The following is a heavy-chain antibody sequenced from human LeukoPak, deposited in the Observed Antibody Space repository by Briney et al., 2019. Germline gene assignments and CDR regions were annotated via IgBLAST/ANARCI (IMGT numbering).Heavy chain of an antibody. CDR2: TSSSNSYT. D-gene: IGHD5-12*01. CDR1: GFTFSVYY. J-gene: IGHJ4*02. CDR3: ARGASDFDY. V-gene: IGHV3-11*05. Sequence: GGSLRLSCAASGFTFSVYYMSWIRQAPGKGREWVSYTSSSNSYTSYADSGKGRFTTSRDSAKNSLFLQMNSLRPEDTAVYYCARGASDFDYGGEGTLVTVSS.